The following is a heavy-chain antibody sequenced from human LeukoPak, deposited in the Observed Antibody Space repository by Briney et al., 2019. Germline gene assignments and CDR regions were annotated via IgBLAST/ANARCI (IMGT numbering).Heavy chain of an antibody. J-gene: IGHJ5*02. D-gene: IGHD3-16*01. Sequence: PGESLKISCKASGYSFTNYWIAWVRQMPGKGLEWLGIIYPGDSDTRYSPSFQGQVTISADKSISTAYLQWSSLKASDTAMYYCARLGAALNWFDPWGQGTLVTVSS. V-gene: IGHV5-51*01. CDR2: IYPGDSDT. CDR3: ARLGAALNWFDP. CDR1: GYSFTNYW.